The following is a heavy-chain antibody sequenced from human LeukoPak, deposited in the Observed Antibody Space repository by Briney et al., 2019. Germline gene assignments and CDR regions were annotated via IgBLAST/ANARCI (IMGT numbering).Heavy chain of an antibody. CDR1: GGSISNINYY. CDR2: IYYSGST. J-gene: IGHJ4*02. V-gene: IGHV4-39*07. D-gene: IGHD5-18*01. CDR3: ARERGYSYGYSWGY. Sequence: SETLSLTCTVSGGSISNINYYWGWIRQPPGKGLEWIGSIYYSGSTYYNPSLKSRVTISLDTSKNQFSLNLSSVTAADTAFIYCARERGYSYGYSWGYWGQGTLVTVSS.